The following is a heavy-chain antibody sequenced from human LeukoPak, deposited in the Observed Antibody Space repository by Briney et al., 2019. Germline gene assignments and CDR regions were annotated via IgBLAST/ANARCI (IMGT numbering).Heavy chain of an antibody. Sequence: GGSLRLSCAASRFTFSNYGIHWVRQAPGKGLERVAIIWSDGSNKYYADSVKGRFTISRDNSKNTLYLQMNSLRAEDTAVYYCARALFAGAFYGMDVWGQGTTVTVSS. D-gene: IGHD3-10*01. CDR3: ARALFAGAFYGMDV. J-gene: IGHJ6*02. V-gene: IGHV3-33*01. CDR1: RFTFSNYG. CDR2: IWSDGSNK.